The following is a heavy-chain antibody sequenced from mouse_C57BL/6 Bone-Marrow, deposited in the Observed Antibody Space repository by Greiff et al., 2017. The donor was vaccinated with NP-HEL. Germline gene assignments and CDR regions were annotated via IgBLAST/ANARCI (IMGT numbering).Heavy chain of an antibody. Sequence: QVQLQQSGAELARPGASVKLSCKASGYTFTSYGISWVKQRTGQGLEWIGEIYPRSGNTYYNEKFKGKATLTADKSSSTAYMELRSLTSEDSAVDFCARERDYDGAFDYWGQGTTLTVSS. CDR3: ARERDYDGAFDY. J-gene: IGHJ2*01. V-gene: IGHV1-81*01. D-gene: IGHD2-4*01. CDR2: IYPRSGNT. CDR1: GYTFTSYG.